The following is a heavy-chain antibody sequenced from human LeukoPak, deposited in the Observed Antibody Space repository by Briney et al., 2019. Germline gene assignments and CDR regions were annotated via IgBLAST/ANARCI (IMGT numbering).Heavy chain of an antibody. J-gene: IGHJ3*02. CDR1: GFTFDDYG. CDR2: ISWNSGKI. D-gene: IGHD5-24*01. Sequence: PGGSLRLSCAASGFTFDDYGMHWVRQAPGKGLEWVSGISWNSGKIGYADSVKGRFTISRDNAKNSLYLQMNSLRAEDTALYYCAKAGWLQLNDAFDIWGQGTMVTVSS. V-gene: IGHV3-9*01. CDR3: AKAGWLQLNDAFDI.